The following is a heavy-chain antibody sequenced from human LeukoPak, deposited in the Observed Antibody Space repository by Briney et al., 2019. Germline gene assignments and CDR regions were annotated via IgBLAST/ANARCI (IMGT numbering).Heavy chain of an antibody. J-gene: IGHJ4*02. CDR2: INPNSGGT. V-gene: IGHV1-2*02. D-gene: IGHD2-15*01. CDR1: GYTFTGYY. CDR3: ARDPNYCSGGSCYPIVPDY. Sequence: GASVKVSCKASGYTFTGYYMHWVRQAPGQGLEWMGWINPNSGGTNYAQKFQGRVTMTRDTSISTAYMELSRLRSDDTAVYYCARDPNYCSGGSCYPIVPDYWGQGTLVTVSS.